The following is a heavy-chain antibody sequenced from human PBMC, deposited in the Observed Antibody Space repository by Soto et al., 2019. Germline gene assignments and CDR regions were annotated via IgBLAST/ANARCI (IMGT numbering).Heavy chain of an antibody. Sequence: HPGGSLRLSCAASGFTFGSYAMNWVRQAPGKGLEWVSAISGSGGSTYYAHSVKGRFTISRDNSKNTLYLQMNSLRAEDTAVYYCAKDRTSGLSDYWGQGTLVTVSS. J-gene: IGHJ4*02. V-gene: IGHV3-23*01. D-gene: IGHD3-16*01. CDR3: AKDRTSGLSDY. CDR1: GFTFGSYA. CDR2: ISGSGGST.